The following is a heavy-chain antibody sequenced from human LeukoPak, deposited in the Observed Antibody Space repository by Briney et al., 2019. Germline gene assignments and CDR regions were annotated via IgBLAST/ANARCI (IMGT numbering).Heavy chain of an antibody. V-gene: IGHV3-48*01. Sequence: GGSLRLSCAASGFTFSTYSINWVRQAPGKGLEWVSYISRSSSTIYYADSVKGRFTISRDNAKNSLYLQMNSLRAEDTAVYYCARVDYGDYAGEDYWGQGTLVTVSS. CDR2: ISRSSSTI. J-gene: IGHJ4*02. D-gene: IGHD4-17*01. CDR3: ARVDYGDYAGEDY. CDR1: GFTFSTYS.